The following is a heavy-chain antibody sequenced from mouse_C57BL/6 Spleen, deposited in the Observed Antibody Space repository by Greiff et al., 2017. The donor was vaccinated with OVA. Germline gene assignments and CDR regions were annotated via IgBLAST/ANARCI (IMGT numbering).Heavy chain of an antibody. CDR3: ARDSHYYGSSYAMDY. D-gene: IGHD1-1*01. J-gene: IGHJ4*01. Sequence: EVQVVESGGGLVKPGGSLKLSCAASGFTFSSYAMSWVRQTPEKRLEWVATISDGGSYTYYPDNVKGRFTISRDNAKNNLYLQMSHLKSEDTAMYYCARDSHYYGSSYAMDYWGQGTSVTVSS. V-gene: IGHV5-4*01. CDR1: GFTFSSYA. CDR2: ISDGGSYT.